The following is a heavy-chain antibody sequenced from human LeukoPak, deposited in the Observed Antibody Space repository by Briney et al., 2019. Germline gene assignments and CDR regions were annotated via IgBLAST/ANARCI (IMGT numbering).Heavy chain of an antibody. J-gene: IGHJ3*02. Sequence: GGSLRLSCAASGLTFSSYEMNWVRQAPGKGLEWVSYISSSGSTIYYADSVKGRFTISRDNAKNSLYLQMNSLRAEDTAVYYCAREYNWKQEGAFDIWGQGTTVTVSS. D-gene: IGHD1-20*01. CDR1: GLTFSSYE. CDR3: AREYNWKQEGAFDI. V-gene: IGHV3-48*03. CDR2: ISSSGSTI.